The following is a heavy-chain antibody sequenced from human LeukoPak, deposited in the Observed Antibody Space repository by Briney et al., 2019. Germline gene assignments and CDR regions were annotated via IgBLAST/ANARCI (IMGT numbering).Heavy chain of an antibody. V-gene: IGHV3-23*01. CDR3: VKEKRITMVRGVMPYDY. Sequence: PGGSLRLSCAASGFTFSSFAMSWVRQAPEKGLEWVSAVSVSGDISYYADSVKGRFTISRDNSKNTLYLQMSSLRAEDTAVYYCVKEKRITMVRGVMPYDYWGQGTLVTVSS. CDR2: VSVSGDIS. CDR1: GFTFSSFA. D-gene: IGHD3-10*01. J-gene: IGHJ4*02.